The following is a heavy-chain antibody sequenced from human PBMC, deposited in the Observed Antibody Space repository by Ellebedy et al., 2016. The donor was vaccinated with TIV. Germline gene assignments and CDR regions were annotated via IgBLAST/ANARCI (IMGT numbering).Heavy chain of an antibody. CDR1: GFTVSSNY. J-gene: IGHJ2*01. V-gene: IGHV3-66*01. CDR2: IYSGGRK. Sequence: GGSLRLSCAASGFTVSSNYMSWVRQAPGKGLEWVSVIYSGGRKYYADSVKGRFTISRDNSKNTLYLKMNSLRAEDTAVYYCARSSGDYDSSGYYPNWYFDLWGRGTLVTVSS. CDR3: ARSSGDYDSSGYYPNWYFDL. D-gene: IGHD3-22*01.